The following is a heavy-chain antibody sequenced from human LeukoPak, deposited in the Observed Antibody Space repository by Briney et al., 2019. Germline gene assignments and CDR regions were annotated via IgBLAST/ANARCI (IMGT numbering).Heavy chain of an antibody. V-gene: IGHV3-23*01. J-gene: IGHJ4*02. CDR1: GGTFSSYA. Sequence: SCKASGGTFSSYAMSWVRQAPGKGLEWVSAISGSGGSTYYADSVKGRFTISRDNSKNTLYLQMNSLRAEDTAVYYCAKDRDGYSYYFDYWGQGTLVTVSS. CDR2: ISGSGGST. D-gene: IGHD5-24*01. CDR3: AKDRDGYSYYFDY.